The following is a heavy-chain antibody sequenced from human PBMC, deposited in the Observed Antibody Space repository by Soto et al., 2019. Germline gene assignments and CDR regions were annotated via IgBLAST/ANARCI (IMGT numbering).Heavy chain of an antibody. CDR2: IYYSGST. D-gene: IGHD3-22*01. Sequence: SETMSLTCTVSGGSISSGDYYWSWIRQPPGKGLEWIGYIYYSGSTYYNPSLKSRVTISVDTSKNQFSLKLSSVTAADTAVYYCASSYDSSGYYGYWGQGTLVTAPQ. J-gene: IGHJ4*02. V-gene: IGHV4-30-4*01. CDR1: GGSISSGDYY. CDR3: ASSYDSSGYYGY.